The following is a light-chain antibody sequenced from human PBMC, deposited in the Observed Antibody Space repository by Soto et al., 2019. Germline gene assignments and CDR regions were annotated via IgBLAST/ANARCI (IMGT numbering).Light chain of an antibody. Sequence: VGDRVAITCRASQSITNRLAWYQLKPGKAPKVLIYDALNLESGVPSRFSGSGYGTEFTLTIRSLQPDDFATYCCQHYGGMWTFGQGTKVDIK. CDR2: DAL. J-gene: IGKJ1*01. V-gene: IGKV1-5*01. CDR3: QHYGGMWT. CDR1: QSITNR.